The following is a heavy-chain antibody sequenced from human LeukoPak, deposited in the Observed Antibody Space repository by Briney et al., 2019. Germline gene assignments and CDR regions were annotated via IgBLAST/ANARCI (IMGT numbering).Heavy chain of an antibody. V-gene: IGHV4-59*01. J-gene: IGHJ5*02. CDR1: GGSISSSY. D-gene: IGHD3-9*01. CDR3: ARGIQYYDILTGYNNWFDP. Sequence: SETLSLTCTVSGGSISSSYWSWIRQPPGKGLEWIGYIYYSGSTNYNPSLKSRVTISVDTSKNQFSLKLSSVTAADTAVYYCARGIQYYDILTGYNNWFDPWGQGTLVTVSS. CDR2: IYYSGST.